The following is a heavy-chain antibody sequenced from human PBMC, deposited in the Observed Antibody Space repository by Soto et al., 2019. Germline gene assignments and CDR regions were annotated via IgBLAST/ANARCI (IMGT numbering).Heavy chain of an antibody. CDR1: GFSVSNNY. CDR2: IYSDGTT. CDR3: ARDTHSAVRSDW. J-gene: IGHJ4*02. Sequence: LVESGGGLVQAGESLRLSCAVSGFSVSNNYMTWVRQAPGKGLEWISVIYSDGTTYHADSVKGRFIASRDNSQNTLYLQMNNLRVEDWAVYFCARDTHSAVRSDWWGQGTLVMVAS. V-gene: IGHV3-66*01. D-gene: IGHD3-9*01.